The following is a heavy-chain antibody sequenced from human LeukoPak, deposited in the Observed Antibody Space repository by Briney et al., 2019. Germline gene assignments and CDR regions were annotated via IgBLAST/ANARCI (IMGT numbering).Heavy chain of an antibody. CDR2: ISGSGGDT. Sequence: GGSLRLSCAASGFTFSSYGMHWVRQAPGKGLEWVSGISGSGGDTYYSDSVKGRFTISRDNAKTTVYLQMNSLRTEDTAEYYCAKEGRLTVAAVVVENYFDYWGQGTPVTVSA. V-gene: IGHV3-23*01. J-gene: IGHJ4*02. D-gene: IGHD3-22*01. CDR3: AKEGRLTVAAVVVENYFDY. CDR1: GFTFSSYG.